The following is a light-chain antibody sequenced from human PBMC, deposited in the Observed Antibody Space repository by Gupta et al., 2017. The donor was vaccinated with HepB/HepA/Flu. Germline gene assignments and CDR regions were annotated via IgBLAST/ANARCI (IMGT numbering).Light chain of an antibody. Sequence: DVVMTQSPVSLSVTLGQPASISCKSSQSLVYSDGDTYLNWFHQRPGQSPRRLIYKVSNRDSGVPDRFSGSGSGTDFTLKISRVEAEDVGIYYCMQGTHWPPITFGQGTRLEI. CDR2: KVS. V-gene: IGKV2-30*01. CDR3: MQGTHWPPIT. J-gene: IGKJ5*01. CDR1: QSLVYSDGDTY.